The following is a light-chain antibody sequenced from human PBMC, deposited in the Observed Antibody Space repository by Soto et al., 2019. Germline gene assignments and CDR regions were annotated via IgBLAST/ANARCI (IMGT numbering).Light chain of an antibody. CDR2: EVT. CDR1: SSDVGTYNY. V-gene: IGLV2-14*01. CDR3: SSYAGSSNV. J-gene: IGLJ1*01. Sequence: QSALAQPASASVSPGQSITISCTGTSSDVGTYNYVSWYQQHPGKAPKVMIYEVTYRPSGVSNRFSGSKSGNTASLTISGLQAEDEADYYCSSYAGSSNVFGTGTKVTVL.